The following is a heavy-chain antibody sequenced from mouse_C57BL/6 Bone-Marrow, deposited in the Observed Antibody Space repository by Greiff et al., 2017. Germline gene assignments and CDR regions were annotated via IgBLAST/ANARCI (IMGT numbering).Heavy chain of an antibody. CDR3: ARENYYGSSSYYFDY. CDR2: IYPRSGNT. Sequence: VQLQQSGAELARPGASVKLSCKASGYTFTSYGISWVKQRTGQGLEWIGEIYPRSGNTYYNEKFKGKATLTADKSSSTAYMGLRSLTSEDSAVYFCARENYYGSSSYYFDYWGQGTTLTVSS. CDR1: GYTFTSYG. V-gene: IGHV1-81*01. J-gene: IGHJ2*01. D-gene: IGHD1-1*01.